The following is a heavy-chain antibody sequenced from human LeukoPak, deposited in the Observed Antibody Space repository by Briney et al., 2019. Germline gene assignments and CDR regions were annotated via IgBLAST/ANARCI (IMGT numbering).Heavy chain of an antibody. Sequence: GASVTVSFTPSVYTLTVYYIHWVRQAPGQGLEWMGGINPNSGDTNYAQSFQGRVTMTRDTSSSTAHMELSRLRSDDTAVYYCARGDCSVSGCHGGNWFDPWGQGTLVTVSS. J-gene: IGHJ5*02. D-gene: IGHD2-15*01. CDR3: ARGDCSVSGCHGGNWFDP. V-gene: IGHV1-2*02. CDR2: INPNSGDT. CDR1: VYTLTVYY.